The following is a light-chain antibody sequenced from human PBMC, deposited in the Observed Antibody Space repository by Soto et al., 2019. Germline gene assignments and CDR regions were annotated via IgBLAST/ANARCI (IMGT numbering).Light chain of an antibody. J-gene: IGKJ1*01. CDR1: QGISGY. Sequence: EIVLTQSPATLPLSPGERATLSCRASQGISGYLAWYQQKPGQAPRLLIYDASNRATGIPVRVSGSGSGTDYTLTITNLEAEDFAIYYCQQRSNWPWTFGQGTKVDIK. V-gene: IGKV3-11*01. CDR2: DAS. CDR3: QQRSNWPWT.